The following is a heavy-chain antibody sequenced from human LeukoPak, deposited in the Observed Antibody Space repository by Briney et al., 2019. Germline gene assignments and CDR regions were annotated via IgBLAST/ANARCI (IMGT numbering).Heavy chain of an antibody. CDR1: GGSFSGYY. V-gene: IGHV4-34*01. Sequence: SETLSLTCAVYGGSFSGYYWSWIRQPPGKGLEWTGEINHSGSTNYNPSLKSRVTISVDTSKNQFSLKLSSVTAADTAVYYCALNWNYGYYYYMDVWGKGTTVTVSS. J-gene: IGHJ6*03. CDR2: INHSGST. CDR3: ALNWNYGYYYYMDV. D-gene: IGHD1-7*01.